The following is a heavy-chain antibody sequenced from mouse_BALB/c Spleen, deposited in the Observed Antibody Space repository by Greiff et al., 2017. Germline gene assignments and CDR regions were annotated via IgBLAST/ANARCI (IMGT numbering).Heavy chain of an antibody. Sequence: VQLQQSGAELVRSGASVKLSCTASGFNIKDYYMHWVKQRPEQGLEWIGWIDPENGDTEYAPKFQGKATMTADTSSNTAYLQLSSLTSEDTAVYYCARGTFLAYWGQGTLVTVSA. CDR1: GFNIKDYY. J-gene: IGHJ3*01. D-gene: IGHD3-3*01. CDR3: ARGTFLAY. CDR2: IDPENGDT. V-gene: IGHV14-4*02.